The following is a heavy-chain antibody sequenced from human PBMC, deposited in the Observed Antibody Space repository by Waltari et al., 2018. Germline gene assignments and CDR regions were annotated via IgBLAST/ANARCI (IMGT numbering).Heavy chain of an antibody. CDR2: INPNSGGT. CDR1: GYTFTGYY. D-gene: IGHD2-2*01. V-gene: IGHV1-2*06. Sequence: QVQLVQSGAEVKKPGASVKVSCKASGYTFTGYYMHWVRQAPGQGLEWMGRINPNSGGTNYAKKLQGRVTMTRDTSISTAYMELSMLRSDDTAVYYCARDRSYCSSTSCYGRWFDPWGQGTLVTVSS. CDR3: ARDRSYCSSTSCYGRWFDP. J-gene: IGHJ5*02.